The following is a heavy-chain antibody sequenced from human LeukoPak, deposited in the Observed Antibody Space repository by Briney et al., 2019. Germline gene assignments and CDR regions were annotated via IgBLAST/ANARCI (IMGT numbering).Heavy chain of an antibody. CDR1: GGSISSYY. D-gene: IGHD3-22*01. Sequence: SETLSLTCTVSGGSISSYYWSWIRQPPGKGLEWIGYIYYSGSTNYNPSLKSRVTISVDTSKNQFSLKLCSVTAADTAVYYCAKSSGSLHDAFDIWGQGTMVTVSS. V-gene: IGHV4-59*12. J-gene: IGHJ3*02. CDR2: IYYSGST. CDR3: AKSSGSLHDAFDI.